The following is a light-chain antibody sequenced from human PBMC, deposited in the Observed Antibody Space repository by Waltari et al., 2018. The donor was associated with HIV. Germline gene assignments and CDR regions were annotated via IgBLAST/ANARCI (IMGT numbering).Light chain of an antibody. CDR2: AAS. J-gene: IGKJ3*01. V-gene: IGKV1-39*01. CDR1: QTISVY. Sequence: DIQMTQSTCSLSASLGDRVVITCRASQTISVYLNWYQQKSGRAPKLLIYAASSLQDGVPSRFSGSGSGTDFTLTINSLQVEDFATYYCQQSYRGLTFGPGTNVDV. CDR3: QQSYRGLT.